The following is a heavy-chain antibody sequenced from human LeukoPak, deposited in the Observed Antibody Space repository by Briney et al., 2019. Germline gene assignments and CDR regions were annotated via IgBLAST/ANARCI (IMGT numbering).Heavy chain of an antibody. J-gene: IGHJ4*02. D-gene: IGHD3-10*01. CDR2: IYNSGST. CDR3: ARHGNYYGSGSYY. CDR1: GYSISSGYY. Sequence: SETLSLTCTVSGYSISSGYYWGWIRQAPGKGLEWIGSIYNSGSTYYNPSLKSRVTISVDTSKNQFSLKLSSVTAADTAVYYCARHGNYYGSGSYYWGQGTLVTVSS. V-gene: IGHV4-38-2*02.